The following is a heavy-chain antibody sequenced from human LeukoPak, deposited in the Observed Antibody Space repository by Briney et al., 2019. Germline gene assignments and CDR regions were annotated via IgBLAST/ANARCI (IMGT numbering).Heavy chain of an antibody. V-gene: IGHV5-51*01. CDR2: IYPGDSDT. CDR3: ATGPRVVPAAHDAFDI. CDR1: GYSFTSYW. Sequence: GESLKISCKGSGYSFTSYWIGWVRQMPGKGLEWMGIIYPGDSDTRYSPSFQGQVTISADKSIGTAYLQWSSLKASDTAMYYCATGPRVVPAAHDAFDIWGQGTMVTVSS. D-gene: IGHD2-2*01. J-gene: IGHJ3*02.